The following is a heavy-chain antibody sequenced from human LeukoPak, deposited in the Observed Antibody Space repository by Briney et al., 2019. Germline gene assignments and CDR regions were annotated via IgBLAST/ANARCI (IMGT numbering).Heavy chain of an antibody. CDR2: IFPADSDI. D-gene: IGHD3-22*01. Sequence: GESLKISCKGSGYSFTSYWIGWVRQMPGKGLEWMGIIFPADSDITYSPSFQGQVTISADKSIGTAYLQWSSLRASDTAMYYCARETDPYYYDSSGYSPPDYWGQGTLVTVSS. CDR3: ARETDPYYYDSSGYSPPDY. J-gene: IGHJ4*02. V-gene: IGHV5-51*01. CDR1: GYSFTSYW.